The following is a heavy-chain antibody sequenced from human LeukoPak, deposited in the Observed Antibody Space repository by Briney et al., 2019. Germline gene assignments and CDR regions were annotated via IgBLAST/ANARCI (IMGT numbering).Heavy chain of an antibody. J-gene: IGHJ4*02. CDR2: IWYDGSNK. V-gene: IGHV3-33*01. D-gene: IGHD2-15*01. CDR3: AAYCSGGGC. CDR1: GFTFSSYG. Sequence: GGSLRLSCAASGFTFSSYGMHWVRQAPGKGLEWVAVIWYDGSNKYYADSVKGRFIISRDNSKNTLYLQVNSLRAEDTAVYYCAAYCSGGGCWGQGTLVTVSS.